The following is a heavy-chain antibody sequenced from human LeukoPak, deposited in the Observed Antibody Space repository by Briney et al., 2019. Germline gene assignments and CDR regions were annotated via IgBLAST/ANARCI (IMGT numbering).Heavy chain of an antibody. D-gene: IGHD3-22*01. CDR2: IYHSGST. V-gene: IGHV4-38-2*01. Sequence: SETLSLTCAVSGYSISSGYYWGWIRQPPGKGLEWIGSIYHSGSTYYNPSLKSRVTISVDTSKNQFSLKLSSVTAAGTAIYYCARYDTGGYYSYFDYWGQGTLVTVSS. CDR1: GYSISSGYY. J-gene: IGHJ4*02. CDR3: ARYDTGGYYSYFDY.